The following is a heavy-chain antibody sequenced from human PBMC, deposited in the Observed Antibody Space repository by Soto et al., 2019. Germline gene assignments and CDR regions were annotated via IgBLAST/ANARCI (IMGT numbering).Heavy chain of an antibody. J-gene: IGHJ4*02. V-gene: IGHV4-39*01. CDR2: IYYSGST. Sequence: PSETLSLTCTVSGGSISGSSYYWGWIRQPPGKGLEWIGSIYYSGSTYYNPSLKSRVTISVDTSKNQFSLKLSSVTAADTAVYYCARLGIAVAGTALPAGYWGQGTLVTVSS. CDR3: ARLGIAVAGTALPAGY. CDR1: GGSISGSSYY. D-gene: IGHD6-19*01.